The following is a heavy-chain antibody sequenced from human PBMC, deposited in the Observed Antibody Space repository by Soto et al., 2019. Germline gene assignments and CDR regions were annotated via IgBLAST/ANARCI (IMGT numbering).Heavy chain of an antibody. CDR3: ARDRVGGCGY. CDR1: GFTFSSYS. CDR2: ISSSSSYI. V-gene: IGHV3-21*01. Sequence: EVQLVESGGGLVKPGGSLRLSCAASGFTFSSYSMNWVRQAPGKGLEWVSSISSSSSYIYYADSVKGRFTISRDNAKNSLYLQMTSLRAESTAVYYCARDRVGGCGYWGQGTLVTVSS. J-gene: IGHJ4*02. D-gene: IGHD2-15*01.